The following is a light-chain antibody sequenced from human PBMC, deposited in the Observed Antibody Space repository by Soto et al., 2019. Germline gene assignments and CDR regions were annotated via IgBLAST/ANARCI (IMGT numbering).Light chain of an antibody. CDR1: QSVISDY. CDR2: GAS. V-gene: IGKV3-20*01. J-gene: IGKJ1*01. CDR3: QQYGSSLWT. Sequence: EIVLTQSPGTLSLSPGEGATLSCRASQSVISDYLAWYQQKPGQAPRLLIYGASSRATGIPDRFSGSGSGTDFTLTISRLEPEDFAVYYCQQYGSSLWTFGQGTKVDNK.